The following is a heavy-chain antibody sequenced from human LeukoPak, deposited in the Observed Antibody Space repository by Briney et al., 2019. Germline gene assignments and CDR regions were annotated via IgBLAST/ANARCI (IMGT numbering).Heavy chain of an antibody. J-gene: IGHJ3*02. D-gene: IGHD6-13*01. V-gene: IGHV3-48*01. CDR3: ARDRYSRGTDAFDI. Sequence: GGSLRLSCAASGFTFSSYSMNWVRQAPGEGLEWISYISSTGNNIYYADSVKGRFTISRENAKNSLYLQMNSLRAEDTAVYYCARDRYSRGTDAFDIWGQGTMVTVSS. CDR1: GFTFSSYS. CDR2: ISSTGNNI.